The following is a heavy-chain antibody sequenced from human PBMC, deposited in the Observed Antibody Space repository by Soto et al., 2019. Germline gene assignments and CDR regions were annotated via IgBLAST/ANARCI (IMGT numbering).Heavy chain of an antibody. D-gene: IGHD3-9*01. CDR1: GFTFKNYD. J-gene: IGHJ4*02. CDR2: ISGSGAIT. V-gene: IGHV3-23*01. Sequence: EVQLLESGGGLVQPGGSLRLSCVASGFTFKNYDMRWVRQAPGKGLEWVSGISGSGAITYYADSVRGRFTISRDISKNTLYLQLNSLGAEDTAIYYCAKDRQFRSYYESAGHYNNWGQGTLVTVSS. CDR3: AKDRQFRSYYESAGHYNN.